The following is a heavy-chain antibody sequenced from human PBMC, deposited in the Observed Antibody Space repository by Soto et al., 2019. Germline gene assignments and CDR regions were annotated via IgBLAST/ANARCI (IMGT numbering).Heavy chain of an antibody. Sequence: GASVKVSCKASGYTFTGYYIHWVRQAPVQGLEWMGWINPNSGGTNYAQKFQGRVTMTRDTSISTAYMELSRLRSDDTAVYYCARAAGYYDSSGYHWFDPWGQGTLVTVSS. CDR1: GYTFTGYY. D-gene: IGHD3-22*01. V-gene: IGHV1-2*02. CDR2: INPNSGGT. J-gene: IGHJ5*02. CDR3: ARAAGYYDSSGYHWFDP.